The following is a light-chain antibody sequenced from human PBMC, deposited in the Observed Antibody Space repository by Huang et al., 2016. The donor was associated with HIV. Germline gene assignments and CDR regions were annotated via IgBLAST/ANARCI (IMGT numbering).Light chain of an antibody. CDR3: QQYYSIPPT. CDR1: QSLLSSSTNADQ. CDR2: WES. Sequence: DIVMTQSPDSLAVSLGESATLTCESSQSLLSSSTNADQGAWYQQRPGQPPRLLISWESTRESGVPDRFIGSGSGTVFTLTIIGLQTEDVAVYYCQQYYSIPPTFGPGTKVDIK. J-gene: IGKJ3*01. V-gene: IGKV4-1*01.